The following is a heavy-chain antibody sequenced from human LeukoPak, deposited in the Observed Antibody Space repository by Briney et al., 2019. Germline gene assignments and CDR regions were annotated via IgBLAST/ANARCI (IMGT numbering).Heavy chain of an antibody. V-gene: IGHV1/OR15-1*04. CDR2: INPNSGGT. CDR3: ATQRGSYLWGTDFDY. CDR1: GYIFTDYY. Sequence: ASVKVSCKASGYIFTDYYMHWVRQAPGQELGWMGRINPNSGGTNYAQKFQGRVTMTRDTSISTAYMELSRLRSDDTAVYYCATQRGSYLWGTDFDYWGQGTLVTVSS. J-gene: IGHJ4*02. D-gene: IGHD3-16*01.